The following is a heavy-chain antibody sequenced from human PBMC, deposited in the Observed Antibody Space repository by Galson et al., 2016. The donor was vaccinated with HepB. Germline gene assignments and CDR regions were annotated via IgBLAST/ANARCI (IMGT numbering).Heavy chain of an antibody. J-gene: IGHJ6*04. CDR3: VQGSTAPAV. CDR1: GFSFHRFG. D-gene: IGHD1-26*01. CDR2: IWYDGSES. V-gene: IGHV3-33*01. Sequence: SLRLSCAASGFSFHRFGMHWVRQAPGKRLEWVAVIWYDGSESEYLDSVQGRFTISRDNSKNTLSLQMNSLRVDDTAVYYCVQGSTAPAVWGKGTTVTVSS.